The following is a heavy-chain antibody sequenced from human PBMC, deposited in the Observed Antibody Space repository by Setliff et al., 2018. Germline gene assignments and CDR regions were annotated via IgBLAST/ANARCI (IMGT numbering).Heavy chain of an antibody. Sequence: ASVKVSCKASGYTFTTYAISWMRQAPGQGLEYMGWINTNTGNPSYAQGFTGRFVFSLDTSVSTAYLQISSLKTEDTAVYYCARASRFGTIRYRGDYYMDVWGKGTTVTVSS. CDR1: GYTFTTYA. V-gene: IGHV7-4-1*02. CDR3: ARASRFGTIRYRGDYYMDV. CDR2: INTNTGNP. J-gene: IGHJ6*03. D-gene: IGHD3-10*01.